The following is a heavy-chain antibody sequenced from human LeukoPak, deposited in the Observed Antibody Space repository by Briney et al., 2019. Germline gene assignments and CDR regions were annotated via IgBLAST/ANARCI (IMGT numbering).Heavy chain of an antibody. CDR2: INPTGGST. V-gene: IGHV1-46*01. Sequence: ASVKVSCKASGYTFTSYYMHWVRQAPGQGLEWMGLINPTGGSTGYAQKFQGRVTMTRDMSTSTAYMELRSLRSDDTAVYYCARAQLVKRMIVVVSGAFDIWGQGTMVTVSS. CDR3: ARAQLVKRMIVVVSGAFDI. D-gene: IGHD3-22*01. J-gene: IGHJ3*02. CDR1: GYTFTSYY.